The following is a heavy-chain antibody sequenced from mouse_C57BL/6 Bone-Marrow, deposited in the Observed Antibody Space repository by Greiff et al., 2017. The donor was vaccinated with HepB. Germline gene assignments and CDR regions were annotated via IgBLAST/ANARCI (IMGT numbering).Heavy chain of an antibody. CDR3: ARSSPLLLRYQRGGYVDV. J-gene: IGHJ1*03. CDR2: INPSSGYT. V-gene: IGHV1-7*01. Sequence: QVQLQQSGAELAKPGASVKLSCKASGYTFTSYWMHWVKQRPGQGLEWIGYINPSSGYTKYNQKFKDKATLTADKSSSTAYMQLSSLTYEDSAVYYCARSSPLLLRYQRGGYVDVWGTGTTVTVSS. D-gene: IGHD1-1*01. CDR1: GYTFTSYW.